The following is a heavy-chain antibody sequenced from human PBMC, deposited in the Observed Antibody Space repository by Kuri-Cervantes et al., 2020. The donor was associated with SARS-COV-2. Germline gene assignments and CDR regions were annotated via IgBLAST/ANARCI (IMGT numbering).Heavy chain of an antibody. CDR1: GYSISSGYY. CDR3: ARDPFGGSGSYYNGNWFDP. CDR2: IYHSGNT. D-gene: IGHD3-10*01. Sequence: ESLKISCTVSGYSISSGYYWGWIRQPPGKGLEWIGSIYHSGNTYYNPSLKSRVTISVDTSKNQSSLKLSSVTAADTAVYYCARDPFGGSGSYYNGNWFDPWGQGTLVTVSS. J-gene: IGHJ5*02. V-gene: IGHV4-38-2*02.